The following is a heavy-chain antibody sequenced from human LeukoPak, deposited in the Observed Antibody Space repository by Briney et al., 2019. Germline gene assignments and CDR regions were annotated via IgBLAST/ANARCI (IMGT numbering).Heavy chain of an antibody. Sequence: PGGSLRLSCAASGFTFSDYYMSWIRQAPGKGLEWVSYISSSGSTIYYADSVKGRFTISRDNAKNSLYLQMNSLRAEDTAVYYCARVVVQGAMDEPLGYWGQGTLVTVSS. J-gene: IGHJ4*02. CDR3: ARVVVQGAMDEPLGY. CDR1: GFTFSDYY. V-gene: IGHV3-11*01. D-gene: IGHD2-2*01. CDR2: ISSSGSTI.